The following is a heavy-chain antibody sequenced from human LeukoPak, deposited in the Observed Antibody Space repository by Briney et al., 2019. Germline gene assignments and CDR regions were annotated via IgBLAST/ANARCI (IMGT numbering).Heavy chain of an antibody. Sequence: SETLSLTCTVSGDSLNTYYWTWIRQTPGKELEWIGFVACSGTSNYNPSLKSRVSISIDTCKNQFSLALTSVTPADTAVYYCARVVRGVVTSNWFDPWGQGTLVSVSS. CDR3: ARVVRGVVTSNWFDP. J-gene: IGHJ5*02. CDR1: GDSLNTYY. V-gene: IGHV4-59*01. D-gene: IGHD2-21*02. CDR2: VACSGTS.